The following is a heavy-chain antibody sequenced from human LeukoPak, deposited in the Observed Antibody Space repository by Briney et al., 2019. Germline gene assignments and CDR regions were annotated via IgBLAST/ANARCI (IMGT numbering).Heavy chain of an antibody. V-gene: IGHV3-23*01. CDR3: ANLIDSSRKYGLDV. D-gene: IGHD3-22*01. CDR1: GFTFNTYA. CDR2: VSDSGRST. J-gene: IGHJ6*02. Sequence: GSLRLSCSASGFTFNTYAMNWVRQAPGKGLEWVSGVSDSGRSTYYADSVKGRSTISRDNSKNTLYLQMNSLRAEDTAVYYCANLIDSSRKYGLDVWGQGTTVTVSS.